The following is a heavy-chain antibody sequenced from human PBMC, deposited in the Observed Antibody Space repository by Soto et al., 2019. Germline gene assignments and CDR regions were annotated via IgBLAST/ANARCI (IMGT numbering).Heavy chain of an antibody. CDR1: GGTFSSYA. D-gene: IGHD1-26*01. J-gene: IGHJ4*02. V-gene: IGHV1-69*13. CDR3: ARETLTKYSGSYYEVY. Sequence: ASVKVSCKASGGTFSSYAISWVRQAPGQGLEWMGGIIPIFGTANYAQKFQGRVTITADESTSTAYMELSSLRSEDTAVYYCARETLTKYSGSYYEVYWGQGTLVTVSS. CDR2: IIPIFGTA.